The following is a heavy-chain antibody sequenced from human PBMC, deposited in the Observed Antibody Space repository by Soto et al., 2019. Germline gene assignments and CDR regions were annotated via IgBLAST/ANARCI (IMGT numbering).Heavy chain of an antibody. CDR2: IRSKAYGGTT. V-gene: IGHV3-49*03. CDR3: TRAPGGGWPYYFDY. D-gene: IGHD6-19*01. Sequence: GGSLRLSCTASGFTFGDYAMSWFRQAPGKGLEWVGFIRSKAYGGTTEYAASVKGRFTISRDDSKSIAYLQMNSLKTEDTAVYYCTRAPGGGWPYYFDYWGQGTLVTVSS. J-gene: IGHJ4*02. CDR1: GFTFGDYA.